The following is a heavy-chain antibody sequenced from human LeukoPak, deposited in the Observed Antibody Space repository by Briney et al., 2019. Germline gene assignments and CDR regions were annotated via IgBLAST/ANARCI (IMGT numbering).Heavy chain of an antibody. J-gene: IGHJ4*02. CDR2: ISRDGSNK. V-gene: IGHV3-30*03. CDR1: GYTFSSHA. CDR3: ARERGGYFDY. Sequence: GGSLRPSCAASGYTFSSHAMHWVRQAPGKGLEWVAIISRDGSNKYYEESVKGRFTISRDNSKNTLYLQMNSLRAEDTAVYYCARERGGYFDYWGQGTLVTVSS. D-gene: IGHD3-3*01.